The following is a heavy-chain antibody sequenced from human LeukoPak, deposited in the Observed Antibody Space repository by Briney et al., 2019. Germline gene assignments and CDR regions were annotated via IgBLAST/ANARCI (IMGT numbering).Heavy chain of an antibody. CDR3: ARDRAVTTGDAFEI. Sequence: PGGSLRLSCAASGFTFSSYWMTWVRQAPGKGLEWVATVKQDASEKYYVDSVKGRFTISRDNAKNSLYLQMNSLRAEDTAVYYCARDRAVTTGDAFEIWDQGTMVTVSS. CDR2: VKQDASEK. V-gene: IGHV3-7*01. CDR1: GFTFSSYW. D-gene: IGHD4-17*01. J-gene: IGHJ3*02.